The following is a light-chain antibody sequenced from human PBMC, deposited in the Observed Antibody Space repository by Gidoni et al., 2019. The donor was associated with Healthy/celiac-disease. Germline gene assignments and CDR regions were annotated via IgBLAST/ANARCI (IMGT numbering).Light chain of an antibody. J-gene: IGKJ1*01. V-gene: IGKV1-8*01. Sequence: PSTFSASTGDRVTITCRASQGISSYLAWYQQKPGKVPKLLIYAASTLQSGVPSRFSGSGSGTDFTLTISCLQSEDFATYYCQQYYSYPRTFGQGTKVEIK. CDR2: AAS. CDR3: QQYYSYPRT. CDR1: QGISSY.